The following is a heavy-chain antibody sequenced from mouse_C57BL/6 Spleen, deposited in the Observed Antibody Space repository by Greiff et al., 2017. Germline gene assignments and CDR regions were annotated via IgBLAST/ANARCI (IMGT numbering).Heavy chain of an antibody. CDR3: AISLDSSGRGFAY. Sequence: EVKLMESGPGLVKPSQSLSLTCSVTGYSITSGYYWNWIRQFPGNKLEWMGYISYDGSNNYNPSLKNRISITRDTSKNQFFLKLNSVTTEDTATYYCAISLDSSGRGFAYWGQGTLVTVSA. CDR2: ISYDGSN. V-gene: IGHV3-6*01. CDR1: GYSITSGYY. D-gene: IGHD3-2*02. J-gene: IGHJ3*01.